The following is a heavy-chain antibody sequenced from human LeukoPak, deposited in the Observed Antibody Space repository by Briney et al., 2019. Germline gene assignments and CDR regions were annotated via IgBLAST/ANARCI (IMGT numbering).Heavy chain of an antibody. CDR3: AREDPGTDDYYYYYMDA. V-gene: IGHV4-39*07. CDR2: VYYSGST. CDR1: GGSISSSSYY. D-gene: IGHD1-1*01. Sequence: SETLSLTCTVSGGSISSSSYYWGWIRQPPGKGLEWIGSVYYSGSTYYNPSLKSRVTISVDTSKNQFSLKLSSVTAADTAVYYCAREDPGTDDYYYYYMDAWGKGTTVTVSS. J-gene: IGHJ6*03.